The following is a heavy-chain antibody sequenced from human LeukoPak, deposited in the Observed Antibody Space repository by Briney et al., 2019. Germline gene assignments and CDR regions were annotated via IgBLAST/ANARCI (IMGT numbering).Heavy chain of an antibody. CDR3: AAGDGVIMNY. CDR1: GTSW. Sequence: PGGSLRLSCEGSGTSWMHWVRQVPGKGLVWVSRIKTDGSSTSYADSVKGRFTISRDNAKNTLCLQMNSLRAEDTAVYYCAAGDGVIMNYWGRGTLVTVSS. D-gene: IGHD3-10*01. J-gene: IGHJ4*02. V-gene: IGHV3-74*01. CDR2: IKTDGSST.